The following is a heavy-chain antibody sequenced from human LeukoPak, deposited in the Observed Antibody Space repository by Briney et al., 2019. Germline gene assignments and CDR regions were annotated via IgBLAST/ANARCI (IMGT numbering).Heavy chain of an antibody. CDR1: GGTFISYA. Sequence: SVKVSCKASGGTFISYAISWVRQAPGQGLEWMGGIIPIFGTANQVRVTITADKSTSTAYMELSSLRSEDTAVYYCARGRVYCSSTSCYVGYGMDVWGKGTTVTGSS. D-gene: IGHD2-2*01. CDR3: ARGRVYCSSTSCYVGYGMDV. CDR2: IIPIFGTA. J-gene: IGHJ6*04. V-gene: IGHV1-69*06.